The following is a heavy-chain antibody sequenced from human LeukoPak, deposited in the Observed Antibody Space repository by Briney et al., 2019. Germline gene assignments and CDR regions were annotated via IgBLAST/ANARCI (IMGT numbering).Heavy chain of an antibody. J-gene: IGHJ4*02. V-gene: IGHV3-23*01. CDR3: AKDRDYGGNSRGIDYFDS. D-gene: IGHD4-23*01. CDR1: GFAFSSYI. CDR2: ISVRDDRT. Sequence: GGSLRLSCAASGFAFSSYIMDWVRQAPGKGLEWVSSISVRDDRTYYPDSVKGRFTISRDNSKHMLYLQMNTLRADDTAIYYCAKDRDYGGNSRGIDYFDSWGQGTLVTVSS.